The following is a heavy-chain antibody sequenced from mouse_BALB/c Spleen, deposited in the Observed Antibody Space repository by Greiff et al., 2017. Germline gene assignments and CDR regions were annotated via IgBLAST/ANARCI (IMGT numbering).Heavy chain of an antibody. V-gene: IGHV3-2*02. J-gene: IGHJ4*01. CDR1: GYSITSDYA. CDR3: ARWSYGNYAVYYAMDY. D-gene: IGHD2-1*01. CDR2: ISYSGST. Sequence: VQLKESGPGLVKPSQSLSLTCTVTGYSITSDYAWNWIRQFPGNKLEWMGYISYSGSTSYNPSLKSRISITRDTSKNQFFLQLNSVTTEDTATYYCARWSYGNYAVYYAMDYWGQGTSVTVSS.